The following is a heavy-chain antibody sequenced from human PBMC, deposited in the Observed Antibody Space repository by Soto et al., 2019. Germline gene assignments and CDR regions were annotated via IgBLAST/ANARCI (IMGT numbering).Heavy chain of an antibody. J-gene: IGHJ5*02. V-gene: IGHV1-8*01. D-gene: IGHD6-19*01. CDR3: ARGIYSSGWYNWFDP. Sequence: ASVKLSCKASGYTFTSYDINWVRHATGQGLEWMGWMNPNSGNTGYAQKFQGRVTMTRNTSISTAYMELSSLRSEDTAVYYCARGIYSSGWYNWFDPWGQGTLVTAPQ. CDR2: MNPNSGNT. CDR1: GYTFTSYD.